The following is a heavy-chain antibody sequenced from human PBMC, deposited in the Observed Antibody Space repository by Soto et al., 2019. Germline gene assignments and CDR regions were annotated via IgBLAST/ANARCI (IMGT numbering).Heavy chain of an antibody. CDR1: GFTFSNAW. D-gene: IGHD3-16*01. J-gene: IGHJ4*02. CDR2: IKSTTDGGTT. Sequence: EVQLVESGGGLVKPGGSLRLSCAASGFTFSNAWMSWVRQAPGKGLEWVGRIKSTTDGGTTDYAAPVKGRFTISRDDSKNSLYLQMNSLKTEDTAVYYCTTGYDYIWGSYSSLDYWGQGTLVTVSS. V-gene: IGHV3-15*01. CDR3: TTGYDYIWGSYSSLDY.